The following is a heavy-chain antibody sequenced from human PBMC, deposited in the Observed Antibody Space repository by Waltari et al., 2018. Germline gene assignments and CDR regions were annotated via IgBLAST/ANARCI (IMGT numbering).Heavy chain of an antibody. CDR2: IIPILGIA. Sequence: QVQLVQSGAEVKKPGSSVKVSCKASGGTFSSYTITWVRQAPGQGLEWMGRIIPILGIANYAQKCQGRVTITADKSTSTAYMELSSLRSEDTAVYYCARDSGVDTAMVLPFDYWGQGTLVTVSS. CDR1: GGTFSSYT. J-gene: IGHJ4*02. CDR3: ARDSGVDTAMVLPFDY. D-gene: IGHD5-18*01. V-gene: IGHV1-69*08.